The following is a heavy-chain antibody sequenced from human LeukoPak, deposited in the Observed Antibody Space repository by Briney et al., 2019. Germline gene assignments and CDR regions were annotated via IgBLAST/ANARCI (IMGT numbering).Heavy chain of an antibody. V-gene: IGHV3-33*01. CDR1: GFTFRSYG. Sequence: GGSLRLSCVASGFTFRSYGMHWVRQAPGKGLEWVAVIWYDGSNKYYTDSVKGRITISRDNSKNTLYPQMNGLRAEDTAVYYCARDRTPAPGEWGWFDYWGQGTLVTVSS. J-gene: IGHJ4*02. CDR3: ARDRTPAPGEWGWFDY. D-gene: IGHD3-16*01. CDR2: IWYDGSNK.